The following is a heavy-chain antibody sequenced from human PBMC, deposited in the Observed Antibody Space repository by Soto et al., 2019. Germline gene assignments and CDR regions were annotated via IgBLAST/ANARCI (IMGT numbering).Heavy chain of an antibody. Sequence: QVQLVQSGAEVKKPGSSVKVSCKASGGTFRNYGISWLRQSPGQGLEWVGGILPIFGTAKYAQKFRGRVTITADESTTTADLALRSLRSEDTAVYYCARDGTLFDSNSYYYLYCCQGTLVTVSS. D-gene: IGHD3-22*01. CDR3: ARDGTLFDSNSYYYLY. V-gene: IGHV1-69*01. J-gene: IGHJ4*02. CDR1: GGTFRNYG. CDR2: ILPIFGTA.